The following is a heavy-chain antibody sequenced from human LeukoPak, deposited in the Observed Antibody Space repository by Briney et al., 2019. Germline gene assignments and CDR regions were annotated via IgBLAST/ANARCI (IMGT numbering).Heavy chain of an antibody. CDR2: IYYSGST. J-gene: IGHJ6*03. CDR1: GCTISSGGYY. Sequence: PSQTLSLTCTVSGCTISSGGYYWSWIRQHPGKGLEWIGYIYYSGSTYYNPSLKSRVTISVDTSKNQFSLRLSSVTAADTAVYYCASVRSETDYYYYYMDVWGKGTTVTVSS. CDR3: ASVRSETDYYYYYMDV. V-gene: IGHV4-31*03. D-gene: IGHD3-10*01.